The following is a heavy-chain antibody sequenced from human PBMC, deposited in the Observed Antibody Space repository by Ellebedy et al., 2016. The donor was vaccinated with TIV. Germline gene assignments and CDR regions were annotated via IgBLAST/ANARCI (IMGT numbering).Heavy chain of an antibody. V-gene: IGHV3-23*01. CDR2: ISGSGGST. J-gene: IGHJ4*02. D-gene: IGHD1-26*01. CDR3: AKGPPYSGSYYSLDY. CDR1: GGSISSSN. Sequence: PSETLSLTCTVSGGSISSSNWWSWVRQAPGKGLEWVSAISGSGGSTYYADSVKGRFTISRDNSKNTLYLQMNSLRAEDTAVYYCAKGPPYSGSYYSLDYWGQGTLVTVSS.